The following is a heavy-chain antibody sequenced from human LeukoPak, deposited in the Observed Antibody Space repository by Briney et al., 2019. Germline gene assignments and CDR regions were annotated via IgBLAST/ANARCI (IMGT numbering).Heavy chain of an antibody. CDR3: ARYTLGYCSGGSCYENWFDP. CDR2: IYYSGST. CDR1: GGSIGSYY. V-gene: IGHV4-59*01. D-gene: IGHD2-15*01. J-gene: IGHJ5*02. Sequence: PSETLSLTCTVSGGSIGSYYWSWIRQPPGKGLEWIGYIYYSGSTNYNPSLKSRVTISVDTSKNQFSLKLSSVTAADTAVYYCARYTLGYCSGGSCYENWFDPWGQGTLVTVSS.